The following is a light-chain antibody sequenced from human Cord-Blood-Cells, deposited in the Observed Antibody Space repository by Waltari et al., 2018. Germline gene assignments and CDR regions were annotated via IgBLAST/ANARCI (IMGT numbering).Light chain of an antibody. CDR1: QRVLYSSNNKNY. CDR3: QQYYSTPPSGPFT. Sequence: DIVMTQSPDSLAVSLGERATINCKSSQRVLYSSNNKNYLAWYQQKPGQPPRLLIYWASTRESGVPDRFSGSGSGTEFTLTISSLQAEDVTVYYCQQYYSTPPSGPFTFGPGTKVDIK. J-gene: IGKJ3*01. V-gene: IGKV4-1*01. CDR2: WAS.